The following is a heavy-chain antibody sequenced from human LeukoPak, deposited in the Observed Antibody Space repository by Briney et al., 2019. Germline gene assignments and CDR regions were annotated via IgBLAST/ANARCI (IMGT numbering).Heavy chain of an antibody. Sequence: APVKVSCKASGYTLTSYEINWVRQAPPEGLEWMGWMDPNSGDTVYSQKFQGRVNMTRNVSMKTVYMELSSLRSEDTAVYYCARDLPTGANNWFDPWGQGTLVTVSS. D-gene: IGHD1-14*01. CDR3: ARDLPTGANNWFDP. V-gene: IGHV1-8*01. CDR2: MDPNSGDT. CDR1: GYTLTSYE. J-gene: IGHJ5*02.